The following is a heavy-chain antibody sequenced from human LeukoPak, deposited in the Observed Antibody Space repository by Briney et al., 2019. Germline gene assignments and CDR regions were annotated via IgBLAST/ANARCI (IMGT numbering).Heavy chain of an antibody. D-gene: IGHD4-23*01. CDR3: ARGPHYGGTY. CDR2: IYYSGST. Sequence: PSETLSLTCTVSGGSISSYYWSWIRQPPGKGLEWIGYIYYSGSTNYNPSLKSRVTISVDTSKNQFSLKLSSVTAADTAVYYCARGPHYGGTYWGQGTLVTVSS. CDR1: GGSISSYY. J-gene: IGHJ4*02. V-gene: IGHV4-59*01.